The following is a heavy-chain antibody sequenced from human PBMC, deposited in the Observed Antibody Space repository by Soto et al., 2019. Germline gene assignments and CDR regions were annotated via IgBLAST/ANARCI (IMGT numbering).Heavy chain of an antibody. D-gene: IGHD3-22*01. CDR3: ARSANYYDSSGYYLDAFDI. CDR2: IYPGDSDT. J-gene: IGHJ3*02. Sequence: GESLKISCKGSGYSFTSYWIGWVRQMPGKGLEWMGIIYPGDSDTRYSPSFQGQVTISADKSISTAYLQWSSLKASDTAMYYCARSANYYDSSGYYLDAFDIWGQGTMVTVS. CDR1: GYSFTSYW. V-gene: IGHV5-51*01.